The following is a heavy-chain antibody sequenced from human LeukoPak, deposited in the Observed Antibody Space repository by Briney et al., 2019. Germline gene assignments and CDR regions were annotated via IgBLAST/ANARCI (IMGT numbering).Heavy chain of an antibody. D-gene: IGHD2-15*01. CDR2: IYHSGST. CDR3: ARVSYRGYCSGGSCYHNWFDP. Sequence: SETLSLTCAVSGYSISSGYYWGWIRPPPGKGLEWIGSIYHSGSTYYNPSLKSRVTISVDTSKNQFSLKLSSVTAADTAVYYCARVSYRGYCSGGSCYHNWFDPWGQGTLVTVSS. V-gene: IGHV4-38-2*01. CDR1: GYSISSGYY. J-gene: IGHJ5*02.